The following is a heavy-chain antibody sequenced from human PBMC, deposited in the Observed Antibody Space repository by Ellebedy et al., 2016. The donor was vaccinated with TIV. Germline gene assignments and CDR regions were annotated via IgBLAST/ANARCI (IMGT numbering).Heavy chain of an antibody. V-gene: IGHV6-1*01. D-gene: IGHD2-2*01. CDR3: ARGSHASTWT. CDR2: TYYRSEWYY. CDR1: GDSVSSTSSA. J-gene: IGHJ5*02. Sequence: QTLSLTCAISGDSVSSTSSAWSWIRQSPSRDLEWLARTYYRSEWYYDYAVSVRVRISISPDTSKNQFSLQLNSVTPEDSAVYYCARGSHASTWTWGQGTLVTVSS.